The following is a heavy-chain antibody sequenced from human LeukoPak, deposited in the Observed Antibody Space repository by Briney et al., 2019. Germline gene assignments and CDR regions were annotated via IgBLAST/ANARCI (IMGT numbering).Heavy chain of an antibody. J-gene: IGHJ4*02. CDR2: IYYSGST. Sequence: SETLSLTCGVYDDSFSNFYWSWIRQPPGKGLEWIGYIYYSGSTNYNPSLKSRVTISVDTSKNQFSLKLSSVTAADTAVYYCARWDYETSSAFDYWGQGTLVTVSS. D-gene: IGHD2-2*01. CDR3: ARWDYETSSAFDY. V-gene: IGHV4-59*01. CDR1: DDSFSNFY.